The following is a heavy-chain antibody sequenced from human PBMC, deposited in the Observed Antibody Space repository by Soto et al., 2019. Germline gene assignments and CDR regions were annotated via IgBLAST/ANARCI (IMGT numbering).Heavy chain of an antibody. V-gene: IGHV4-30-2*01. CDR3: ARTHYGDYGYGMDV. CDR1: GGSISSGGYS. D-gene: IGHD4-17*01. Sequence: QLQLQESGSGLVKPSQTLSLTCAVSGGSISSGGYSWSWIRQPPGKGLEWIGYIYHSGSTYYNPSLKSRVTISVNRSKHQFSLKPTSVTAVYTGVYYCARTHYGDYGYGMDVWGQGTTVTVSS. CDR2: IYHSGST. J-gene: IGHJ6*02.